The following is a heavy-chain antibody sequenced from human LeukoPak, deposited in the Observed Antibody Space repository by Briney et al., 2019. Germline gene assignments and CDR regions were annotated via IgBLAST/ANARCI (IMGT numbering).Heavy chain of an antibody. J-gene: IGHJ4*02. D-gene: IGHD6-6*01. CDR3: AKSLGPISNIAARPLDY. CDR1: GFTFSSYA. CDR2: ISYDGNNK. Sequence: GGSLRLSCAASGFTFSSYAMHWVRQAPGKGLEWVAVISYDGNNKYYADSVKGRFTISRDSSKNTLYLLMNSLRAEDTAVYYCAKSLGPISNIAARPLDYWGLGTLVTVSS. V-gene: IGHV3-30-3*02.